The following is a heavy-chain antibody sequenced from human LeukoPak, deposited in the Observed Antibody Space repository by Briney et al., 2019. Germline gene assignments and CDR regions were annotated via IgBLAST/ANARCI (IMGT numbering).Heavy chain of an antibody. CDR2: IYYSGST. J-gene: IGHJ4*02. D-gene: IGHD3-10*01. CDR1: GGSISSSSYY. Sequence: SETLSLTCTVSGGSISSSSYYWGWIRQPPGKGLEWIGSIYYSGSTYYNPSLRSRVTISVDTSKNQFSLKLSSVTAADTAVYYCARHRGEPTPFDYWGQATLVTVSS. V-gene: IGHV4-39*01. CDR3: ARHRGEPTPFDY.